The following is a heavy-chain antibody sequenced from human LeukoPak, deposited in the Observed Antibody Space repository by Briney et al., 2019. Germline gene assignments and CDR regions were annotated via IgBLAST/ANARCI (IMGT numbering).Heavy chain of an antibody. Sequence: SGGSLRLSCAASGFTFSKAWMIWVRQAPGKGLEWVARIKTKSEGGTIDYAAPVKGRFTISRDDSKNTLYLQMNSLKTEDTAVYYCTSSGSRWDYFDYWGQGILATVSS. CDR3: TSSGSRWDYFDY. J-gene: IGHJ4*02. D-gene: IGHD4-23*01. CDR1: GFTFSKAW. V-gene: IGHV3-15*05. CDR2: IKTKSEGGTI.